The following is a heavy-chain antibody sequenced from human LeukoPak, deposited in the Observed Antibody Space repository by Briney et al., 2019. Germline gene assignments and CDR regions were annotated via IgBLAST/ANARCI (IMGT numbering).Heavy chain of an antibody. CDR2: INHSGST. CDR3: ARAGTVTTFLVY. V-gene: IGHV4-34*01. D-gene: IGHD4-17*01. CDR1: GLSFSGYY. J-gene: IGHJ4*02. Sequence: SETLSLTCAVYGLSFSGYYWSWIRQPPGKGLEWIGEINHSGSTNYNPSLKSRVTISVDTSKNQFSMKLRSVTAADTAVYYCARAGTVTTFLVYWGQGTLVTVSS.